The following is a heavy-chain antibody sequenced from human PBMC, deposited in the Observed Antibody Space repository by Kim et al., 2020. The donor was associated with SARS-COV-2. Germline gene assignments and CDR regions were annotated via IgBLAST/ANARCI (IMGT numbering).Heavy chain of an antibody. CDR3: AKDLKVRGVITTPFDY. J-gene: IGHJ4*02. Sequence: VTGRFNNARDNSKNTLYLQRNSLRAEDTAVYYCAKDLKVRGVITTPFDYWGQGTLVTVSS. V-gene: IGHV3-23*01. D-gene: IGHD3-10*01.